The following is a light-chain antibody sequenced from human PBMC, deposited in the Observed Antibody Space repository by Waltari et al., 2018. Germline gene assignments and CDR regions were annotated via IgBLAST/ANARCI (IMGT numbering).Light chain of an antibody. V-gene: IGKV1-39*01. Sequence: DVQLTQPPSSLSASLGDSVSITCRASQIITTNVNWYQLKPGRAPKLLIYDASHMQTGVRSRFSGRGSGTVFTLAISGLQPEDFATYCWQQSQVANTFGQGARLDI. CDR2: DAS. CDR1: QIITTN. CDR3: QQSQVANT. J-gene: IGKJ2*01.